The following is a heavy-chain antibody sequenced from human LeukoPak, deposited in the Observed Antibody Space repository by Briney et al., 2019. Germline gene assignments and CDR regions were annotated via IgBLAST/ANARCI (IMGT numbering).Heavy chain of an antibody. V-gene: IGHV3-21*01. J-gene: IGHJ4*02. CDR1: GFTFSSYS. CDR3: ARDGGVSSVAFWSDF. Sequence: GGSLRLSCAASGFTFSSYSMNWVRQAPGKGLEWVSSISSSSSYIYYADSVKGRFTISRDNAKNSPYLQMNSLRAEDTAVYYCARDGGVSSVAFWSDFWGQGTLVTVSS. D-gene: IGHD3-3*01. CDR2: ISSSSSYI.